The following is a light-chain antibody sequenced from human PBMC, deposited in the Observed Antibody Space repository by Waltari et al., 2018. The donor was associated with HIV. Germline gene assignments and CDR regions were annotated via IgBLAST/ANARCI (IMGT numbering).Light chain of an antibody. CDR1: QNIRRD. J-gene: IGKJ3*01. V-gene: IGKV1-6*01. CDR3: LQDDSFPLT. Sequence: IQLTQSPSSLSASVGDRVTITCRASQNIRRDLGWYQQKPGKAPKLLIYAASTLQTGVSSRFRGGGSGTEFTLTINGLQSEDSATYYCLQDDSFPLTFGPGTKVDLK. CDR2: AAS.